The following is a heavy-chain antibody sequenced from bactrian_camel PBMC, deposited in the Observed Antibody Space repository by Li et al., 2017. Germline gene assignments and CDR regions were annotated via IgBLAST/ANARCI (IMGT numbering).Heavy chain of an antibody. Sequence: QLVESGGGLVQPGGSLRLSCAAAGFTLSGNPMTWFCQAPGKGLEWVSTISGDTTYYAAPVKGRFTISKDHAKNTLVLQMNSLKIDDTAVYYCTADVPARPPYCRGGFCYTDRGQGTQVTVS. D-gene: IGHD2*01. J-gene: IGHJ4*01. CDR2: ISGDTT. V-gene: IGHV3S31*01. CDR3: TADVPARPPYCRGGFCYTD. CDR1: GFTLSGNP.